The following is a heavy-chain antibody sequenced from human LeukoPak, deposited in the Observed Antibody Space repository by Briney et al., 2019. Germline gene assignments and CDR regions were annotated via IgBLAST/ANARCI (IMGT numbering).Heavy chain of an antibody. CDR2: MYTDGST. Sequence: PSETLSLTCIVSGSSMSSYYWSCIRQPAGKGLEWIGRMYTDGSTIYNPFLNSRVTMSVDTSKKHFSLRLNSVTAADTAVYYCATYDQKLAFDNWGQGTLVTVSS. J-gene: IGHJ4*02. CDR1: GSSMSSYY. V-gene: IGHV4-4*07. CDR3: ATYDQKLAFDN. D-gene: IGHD6-13*01.